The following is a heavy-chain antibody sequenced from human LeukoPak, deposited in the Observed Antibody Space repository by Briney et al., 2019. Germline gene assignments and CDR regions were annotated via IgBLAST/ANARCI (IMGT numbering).Heavy chain of an antibody. CDR2: ISSSRSYI. CDR3: ARAARGYYSSGLYRRVAFDI. J-gene: IGHJ3*02. CDR1: GFTFSSYS. V-gene: IGHV3-21*01. Sequence: PGGSLRLSCAVSGFTFSSYSMNCVRDATGKGRGWVLSISSSRSYIYYADSMKGRFTISRDNTKSSLYLQMNSLRAEDTAVYYSARAARGYYSSGLYRRVAFDIWGQGTMVTVSS. D-gene: IGHD6-19*01.